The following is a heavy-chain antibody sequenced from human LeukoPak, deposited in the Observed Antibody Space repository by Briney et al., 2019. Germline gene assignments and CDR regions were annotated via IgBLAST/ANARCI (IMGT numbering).Heavy chain of an antibody. V-gene: IGHV3-66*01. J-gene: IGHJ4*02. CDR1: GFTFSSAW. D-gene: IGHD1-26*01. Sequence: GGSLRLSCAASGFTFSSAWMSWVRQAPGKGLEWVSVIYSGGSTHYADSVKGRLTISRDNSENTLYLQMNSLRDEDTAVYYCAREGSYGKFDYWGQGTLVTVSS. CDR2: IYSGGST. CDR3: AREGSYGKFDY.